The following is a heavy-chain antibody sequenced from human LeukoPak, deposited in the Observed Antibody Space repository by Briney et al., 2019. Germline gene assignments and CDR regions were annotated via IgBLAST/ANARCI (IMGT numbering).Heavy chain of an antibody. J-gene: IGHJ6*03. V-gene: IGHV4-34*01. CDR2: INHSGST. D-gene: IGHD6-13*01. Sequence: PSETLSLTCDVYGGSFSGYYWSWIRQPPGKGLEWIGEINHSGSTNYNPSLKSRVTISVDKSKNQFSLKLSSVTAADTAVYYCARSYSSSWYYYYYYMDVWGKGTTVTISS. CDR3: ARSYSSSWYYYYYYMDV. CDR1: GGSFSGYY.